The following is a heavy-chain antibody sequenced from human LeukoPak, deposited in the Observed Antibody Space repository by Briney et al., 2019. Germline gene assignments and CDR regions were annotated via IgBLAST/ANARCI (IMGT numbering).Heavy chain of an antibody. CDR1: GFTFSNAW. D-gene: IGHD4-17*01. Sequence: PGGSLRLSCAASGFTFSNAWMSWVRQAPGKGLEWVGRIKSKTDGGTTDYAAPVKGRFTISGDDSKNTLYLQMNSLKTEDTAVYYCTTVGGDYGDYEFDYWGQGTLVTVSS. V-gene: IGHV3-15*01. CDR3: TTVGGDYGDYEFDY. CDR2: IKSKTDGGTT. J-gene: IGHJ4*02.